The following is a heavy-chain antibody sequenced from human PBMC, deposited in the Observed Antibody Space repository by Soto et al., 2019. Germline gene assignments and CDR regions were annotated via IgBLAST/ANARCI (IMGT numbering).Heavy chain of an antibody. D-gene: IGHD4-17*01. CDR3: ARAEYGDYANFDY. CDR1: GGSISGYY. J-gene: IGHJ4*02. Sequence: SETLSLTCTVSGGSISGYYWTWIRQPPGRGLEWIGYIYYTGSTNYNPSLKSRATISVDTSKNQFSLELTSVTAADTAVYYCARAEYGDYANFDYWGQGTLVTVSS. V-gene: IGHV4-59*08. CDR2: IYYTGST.